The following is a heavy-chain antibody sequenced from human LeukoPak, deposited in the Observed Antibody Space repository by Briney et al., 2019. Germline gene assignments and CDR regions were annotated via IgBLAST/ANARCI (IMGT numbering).Heavy chain of an antibody. CDR2: INQDGSEK. V-gene: IGHV3-7*01. J-gene: IGHJ4*02. CDR3: ARDER. CDR1: RLTINKSW. D-gene: IGHD5-24*01. Sequence: PGGSLRLSCVVSRLTINKSWMSCVRQAPGKGLEWVPNINQDGSEKNYVDSVKGRFTISRDNAKNSLYLQLNSLRVEDTAVYYCARDERWGQGTLVTVSS.